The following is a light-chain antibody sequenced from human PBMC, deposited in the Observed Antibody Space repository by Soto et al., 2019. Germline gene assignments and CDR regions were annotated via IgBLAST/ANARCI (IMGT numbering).Light chain of an antibody. CDR1: SSNIGSNY. Sequence: QSVLTQPPSASGTPGQMVTISCSGSSSNIGSNYVYWYQQLPGTAPKLLIYRNNQRPSGVPDRFSGSKSGTSASLAISGLRSEDEADYYCAAWDDSLSVYNYVFGTGTKVTVL. J-gene: IGLJ1*01. CDR2: RNN. CDR3: AAWDDSLSVYNYV. V-gene: IGLV1-47*01.